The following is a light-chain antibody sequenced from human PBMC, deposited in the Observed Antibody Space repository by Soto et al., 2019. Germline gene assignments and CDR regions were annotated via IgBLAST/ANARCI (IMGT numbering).Light chain of an antibody. CDR3: ISFTSINPGV. CDR1: SSDVGGYNY. V-gene: IGLV2-14*01. CDR2: EVS. Sequence: QSALTQPAYVSGSHGQSITISCTGTSSDVGGYNYVSWYQMHPGKAPKVMIYEVSNRPSGVSDRFSGSKSGNTATLTISGLQGDDEADYYCISFTSINPGVFGAGTKLTVL. J-gene: IGLJ3*02.